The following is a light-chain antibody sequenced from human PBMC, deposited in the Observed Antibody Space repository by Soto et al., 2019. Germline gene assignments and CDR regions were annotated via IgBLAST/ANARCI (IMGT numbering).Light chain of an antibody. J-gene: IGLJ2*01. CDR3: NSYTSTFTWV. Sequence: QSALTQPASVSGSPGQSITISCTGTGSDVGGHNFVSWYQQHPGKAPKLMIYEVTNRPSGVSDRFSGSKSGNTASLTISGLQAEDEADYYCNSYTSTFTWVFGGGTKLTVL. CDR1: GSDVGGHNF. V-gene: IGLV2-14*01. CDR2: EVT.